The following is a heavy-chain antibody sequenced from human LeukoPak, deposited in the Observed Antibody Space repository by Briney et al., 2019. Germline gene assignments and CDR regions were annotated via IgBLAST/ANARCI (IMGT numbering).Heavy chain of an antibody. D-gene: IGHD3-10*01. V-gene: IGHV3-33*01. CDR1: GFTFSSYG. J-gene: IGHJ5*02. Sequence: GESLRLSCAASGFTFSSYGMHWVRRAPGKGLEWVAVVWYDGSNKYYADSVKGRFTISRDNSNNTLYLQMNSLRAEDTAVYYCARWITMVRGDRFDPWGQGTLVIVSS. CDR2: VWYDGSNK. CDR3: ARWITMVRGDRFDP.